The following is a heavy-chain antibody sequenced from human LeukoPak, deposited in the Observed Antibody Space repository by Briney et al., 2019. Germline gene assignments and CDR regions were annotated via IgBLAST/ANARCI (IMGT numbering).Heavy chain of an antibody. CDR3: ARVIVVVVAAEYYFDY. Sequence: GGSLRLSCAASGFTFSSYWMSWVRQAPGKGLEWVANIKQDGSEKYYVDSVKGRFTISRDNAKNSLYLQMNGLRAEDTAVYYCARVIVVVVAAEYYFDYWGQGTLVTVSS. D-gene: IGHD2-15*01. V-gene: IGHV3-7*03. CDR1: GFTFSSYW. CDR2: IKQDGSEK. J-gene: IGHJ4*02.